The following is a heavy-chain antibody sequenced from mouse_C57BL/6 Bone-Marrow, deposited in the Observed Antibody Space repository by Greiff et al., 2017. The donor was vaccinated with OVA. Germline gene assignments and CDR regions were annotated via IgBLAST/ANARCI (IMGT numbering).Heavy chain of an antibody. Sequence: EVQLKESGGGLVQPGESLKLSCESNEYEFPSHDMSWVRKTPEKRLELVAAINSDGGSTYYPDTMERRFIIARDNTKKTLYLQMSSLRSEDTALYYCARGTTIVTTGYFDYWGQGTTLTVSS. V-gene: IGHV5-2*01. J-gene: IGHJ2*01. CDR3: ARGTTIVTTGYFDY. D-gene: IGHD2-5*01. CDR2: INSDGGST. CDR1: EYEFPSHD.